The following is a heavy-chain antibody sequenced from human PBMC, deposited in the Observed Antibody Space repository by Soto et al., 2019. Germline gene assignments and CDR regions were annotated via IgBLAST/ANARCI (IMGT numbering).Heavy chain of an antibody. Sequence: GGSLRLSCAASGFTFDDYAMHWVRQAPGKGLEWVSGISRNSGSIGYADSVKGRFTISRDNAKNSLYLQMNSLRAEDTALYYCAKARLIAVPGSPPPDYFDYWGQGTLV. CDR3: AKARLIAVPGSPPPDYFDY. V-gene: IGHV3-9*01. CDR2: ISRNSGSI. D-gene: IGHD6-19*01. J-gene: IGHJ4*02. CDR1: GFTFDDYA.